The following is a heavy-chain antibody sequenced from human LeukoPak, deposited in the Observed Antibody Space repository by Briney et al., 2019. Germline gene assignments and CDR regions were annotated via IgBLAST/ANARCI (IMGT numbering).Heavy chain of an antibody. Sequence: SETLSLTCTVSGGSISSSSYYWGWIREPPGKGLEWIGSINYSGTTYYNPSLKSRVTISVDTSKNHFSLKLSSVTAADTAAYYCARNVYSSGWLHHPWGQGTLVTVSS. CDR1: GGSISSSSYY. J-gene: IGHJ5*02. D-gene: IGHD6-19*01. V-gene: IGHV4-39*02. CDR2: INYSGTT. CDR3: ARNVYSSGWLHHP.